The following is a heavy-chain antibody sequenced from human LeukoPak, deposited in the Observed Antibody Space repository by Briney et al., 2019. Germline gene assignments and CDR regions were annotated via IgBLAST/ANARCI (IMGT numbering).Heavy chain of an antibody. D-gene: IGHD6-19*01. V-gene: IGHV3-48*04. CDR1: GFTFSSYG. CDR3: ARPGGSGWYYAFDI. Sequence: GRSLRLSCAASGFTFSSYGMHWVRQAPGKGLEWVSYISKSDTIYYADSVKGRFTISRDNAKNSLYLQMNSLRTEDTAVYYCARPGGSGWYYAFDIWGQGTMVTVSS. CDR2: ISKSDTI. J-gene: IGHJ3*02.